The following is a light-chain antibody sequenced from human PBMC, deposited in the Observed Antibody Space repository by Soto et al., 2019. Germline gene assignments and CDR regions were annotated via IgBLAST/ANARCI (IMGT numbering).Light chain of an antibody. CDR1: SSNVGSHF. CDR2: RDA. J-gene: IGLJ1*01. V-gene: IGLV1-47*01. Sequence: QSVLTQPPSASGTPGQSLTMSCSGSSSNVGSHFVYWYQHLPGTAPKLLIYRDAQRPSGVPARFFGSKSGTSASLGITGFQTGDEADYYCGSWDSSLSAYVFGTGTRLTVL. CDR3: GSWDSSLSAYV.